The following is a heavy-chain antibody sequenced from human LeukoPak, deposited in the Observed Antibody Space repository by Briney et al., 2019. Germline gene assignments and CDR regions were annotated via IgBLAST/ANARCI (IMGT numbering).Heavy chain of an antibody. CDR1: GFTFSSYS. J-gene: IGHJ6*02. D-gene: IGHD2-2*02. CDR2: ISSSSSTI. Sequence: GGSLRLSCAASGFTFSSYSMNWVRRAPGKGLEWVSYISSSSSTIYYADSVKGRFTISRDNAKNPLYLQMNSLRAEDTAVYYCARDMRYCSSTSCYRTGYYYYGMDVWGQGTTVTVSS. V-gene: IGHV3-48*01. CDR3: ARDMRYCSSTSCYRTGYYYYGMDV.